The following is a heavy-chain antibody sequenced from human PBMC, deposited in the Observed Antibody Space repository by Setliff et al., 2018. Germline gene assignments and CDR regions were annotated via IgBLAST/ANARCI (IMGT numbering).Heavy chain of an antibody. CDR3: ARGFSYGVTTYGLDI. CDR2: IYYTGST. CDR1: GGSISSSSHY. J-gene: IGHJ3*02. Sequence: SETLSLTCTVSGGSISSSSHYWGWIRQPPGKGLEWIGSIYYTGSTYYNPSLKSRVTISEDTSKNQFSLELSSVTAADTAVYFCARGFSYGVTTYGLDIWGRGTMVTVSS. V-gene: IGHV4-39*07. D-gene: IGHD3-10*01.